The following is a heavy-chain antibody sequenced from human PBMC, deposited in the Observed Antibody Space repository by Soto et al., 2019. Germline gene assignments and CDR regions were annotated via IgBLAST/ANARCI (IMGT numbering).Heavy chain of an antibody. D-gene: IGHD2-2*01. CDR3: ARYCRIASCYPRIFWD. J-gene: IGHJ4*02. Sequence: SETLSLTCTVSGDSIRSGGYYLSWIRQHPGKGLEWIGYIYYSGSTYYTPSLKSRVTISIDTSKNQFSLKLTSVTAADTAVYYCARYCRIASCYPRIFWDWGPGPWVTVSS. CDR1: GDSIRSGGYY. V-gene: IGHV4-31*03. CDR2: IYYSGST.